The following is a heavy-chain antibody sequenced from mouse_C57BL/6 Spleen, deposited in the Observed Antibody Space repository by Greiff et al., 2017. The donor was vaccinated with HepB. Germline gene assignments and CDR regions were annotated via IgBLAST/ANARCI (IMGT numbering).Heavy chain of an antibody. CDR1: GYTFTDYY. J-gene: IGHJ3*01. Sequence: EVQLQQSGPELVKPGASVKISCKASGYTFTDYYMNWVKQSHGKSLEWIGDINPNNGGTSYNQKFKGTATLTVDKSSSTAYMELRSLTSEDSAVYYCARGPDYSNSFAYWGQGTLVTVSA. V-gene: IGHV1-26*01. CDR2: INPNNGGT. D-gene: IGHD2-5*01. CDR3: ARGPDYSNSFAY.